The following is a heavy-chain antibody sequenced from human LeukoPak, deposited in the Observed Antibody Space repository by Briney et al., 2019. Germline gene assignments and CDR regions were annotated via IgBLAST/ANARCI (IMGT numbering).Heavy chain of an antibody. D-gene: IGHD3-22*01. V-gene: IGHV3-21*01. Sequence: KTGGSLRLSCAASGFTFSIYTMNWVRQAPGKGLEWVSSISSSSSYVYYADSVKGRFTISRDNAKNSLYLQMNSLRAEDTAVYYCARDLQTYYYDSSGLYWGQGTLVTVSS. CDR3: ARDLQTYYYDSSGLY. CDR2: ISSSSSYV. J-gene: IGHJ4*02. CDR1: GFTFSIYT.